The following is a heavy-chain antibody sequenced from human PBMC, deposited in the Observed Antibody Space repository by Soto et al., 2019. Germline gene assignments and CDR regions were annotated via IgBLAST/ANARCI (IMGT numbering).Heavy chain of an antibody. CDR1: GFSLANYP. D-gene: IGHD6-19*01. CDR2: SSPRGDTI. CDR3: AKGPHTNVGWPYYFES. V-gene: IGHV3-48*02. J-gene: IGHJ4*02. Sequence: LRLSCVASGFSLANYPMNCVRQTPGKGLEWISYSSPRGDTIYYADSVEGRFTISRDNARNSLSLHMSSLRDEDSALYYCAKGPHTNVGWPYYFESWGQGVPVTVSS.